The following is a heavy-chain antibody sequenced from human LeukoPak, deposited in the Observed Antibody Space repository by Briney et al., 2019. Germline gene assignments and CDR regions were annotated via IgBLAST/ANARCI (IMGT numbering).Heavy chain of an antibody. CDR2: IYTSGST. Sequence: PSETLSLTCTVSGGSISSYYWSWIRQPPGKGLEWIGYIYTSGSTNYNPSLKSRVTISVDTSKNQFSLKLSSVTAADTAVYYCARNLVGGYYYYYMDVWGKGTTVIVSS. CDR3: ARNLVGGYYYYYMDV. CDR1: GGSISSYY. J-gene: IGHJ6*03. V-gene: IGHV4-4*09. D-gene: IGHD4-11*01.